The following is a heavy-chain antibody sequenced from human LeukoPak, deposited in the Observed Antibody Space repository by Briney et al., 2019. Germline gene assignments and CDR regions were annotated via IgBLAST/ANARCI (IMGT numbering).Heavy chain of an antibody. J-gene: IGHJ4*02. Sequence: GGSLRLSCATAGFPFSDFSMSWVRQAPGKGLEWISTTNSGGTSTYYAESVEGRFTISRDNSKNALYLQMSSLRVEDTAVYYCAKQSYARSLGEGGPGTLVSVSS. CDR2: TNSGGTST. CDR1: GFPFSDFS. D-gene: IGHD2-8*01. V-gene: IGHV3-23*01. CDR3: AKQSYARSLGE.